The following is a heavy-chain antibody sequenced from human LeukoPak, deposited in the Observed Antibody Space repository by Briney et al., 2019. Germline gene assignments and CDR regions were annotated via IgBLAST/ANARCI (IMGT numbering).Heavy chain of an antibody. D-gene: IGHD6-6*01. CDR2: IADAGT. V-gene: IGHV3-23*01. J-gene: IGHJ4*02. CDR1: GFTFNDFA. CDR3: ARGGAARPDY. Sequence: PGGSLRLSCAASGFTFNDFAMTWVRQAPGKGLEWVSTIADAGTYYADSVKGRFIISRDNSKNMLYLQLNSLRVEDTAVYYCARGGAARPDYWGQGTLVTVSS.